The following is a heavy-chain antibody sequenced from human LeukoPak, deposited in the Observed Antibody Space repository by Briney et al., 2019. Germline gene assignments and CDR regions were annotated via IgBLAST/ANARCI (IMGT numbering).Heavy chain of an antibody. J-gene: IGHJ4*02. Sequence: GGSLRLSCAASGFTVSSNYMSWVRQAPGKGLEWVSVIYSGGSTYYADSVKGRFTISRDNSKNTLYLQMNSLRAEDTAVYYCARDGPDCSGGSCYGYWGQGTLVTVSS. D-gene: IGHD2-15*01. CDR1: GFTVSSNY. CDR3: ARDGPDCSGGSCYGY. V-gene: IGHV3-53*01. CDR2: IYSGGST.